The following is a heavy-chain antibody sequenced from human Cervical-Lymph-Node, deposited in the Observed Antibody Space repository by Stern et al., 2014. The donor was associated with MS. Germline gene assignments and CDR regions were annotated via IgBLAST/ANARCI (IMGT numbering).Heavy chain of an antibody. D-gene: IGHD6-13*01. Sequence: LKLVESGAEVKKPESSVKVSCKASGGSFSSIDINWVRQAPGQRLEWLGGISPMFGVANYAQNFQGRVTFTADESTSTAYMELSSLRSEDTAVYYCARHQGGIAANWGQGTLVIVSS. CDR2: ISPMFGVA. J-gene: IGHJ4*02. V-gene: IGHV1-69*01. CDR3: ARHQGGIAAN. CDR1: GGSFSSID.